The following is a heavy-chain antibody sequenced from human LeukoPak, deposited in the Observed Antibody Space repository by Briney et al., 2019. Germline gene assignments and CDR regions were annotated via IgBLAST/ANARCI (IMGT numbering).Heavy chain of an antibody. CDR1: RYTFTSYD. V-gene: IGHV1-8*01. CDR2: MNPNTGRT. CDR3: ARLAETPDYYSNGGYFYLGY. Sequence: ASVKVSCKASRYTFTSYDINWVREAAGQGLEWMGWMNPNTGRTGYAQKFQGRVTMTRDTSITTAYMELTSLTYEDTAVYYCARLAETPDYYSNGGYFYLGYGGQGTPVTVSS. J-gene: IGHJ4*02. D-gene: IGHD3-22*01.